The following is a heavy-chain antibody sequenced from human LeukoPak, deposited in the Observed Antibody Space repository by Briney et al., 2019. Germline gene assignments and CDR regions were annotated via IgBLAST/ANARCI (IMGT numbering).Heavy chain of an antibody. CDR2: INPSGGST. V-gene: IGHV1-46*01. J-gene: IGHJ2*01. CDR1: GYTFTSYY. D-gene: IGHD1-14*01. Sequence: ASVKVSCKASGYTFTSYYMHWVRQAPGQGLEWMGIINPSGGSTSYAQKFQGRVTMTRDTSTSTVYMELSSLRSEDTAVYYCARRGSGASLEYYFDLWGRGTLVTVSS. CDR3: ARRGSGASLEYYFDL.